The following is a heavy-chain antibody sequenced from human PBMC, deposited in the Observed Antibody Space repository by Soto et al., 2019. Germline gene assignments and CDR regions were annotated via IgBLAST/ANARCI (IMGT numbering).Heavy chain of an antibody. D-gene: IGHD2-2*02. CDR3: ARKIKGYCSSTSCYTGWFDP. CDR1: GFTFSSYE. V-gene: IGHV3-48*03. Sequence: GGSLRLSCAASGFTFSSYEMNWVRQAPGKGLEWVSYISSSGSTIYYADSVKGRSTISRDNAKNSLYLQMNSLRAEDTAVYYCARKIKGYCSSTSCYTGWFDPWGQGTLVTVSS. CDR2: ISSSGSTI. J-gene: IGHJ5*02.